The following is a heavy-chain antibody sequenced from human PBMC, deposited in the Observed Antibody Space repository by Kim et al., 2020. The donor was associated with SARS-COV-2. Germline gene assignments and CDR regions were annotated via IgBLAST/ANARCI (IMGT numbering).Heavy chain of an antibody. V-gene: IGHV3-23*01. CDR3: AKGEGYSSSWYVRTFWKYASF. CDR2: ISGSGGST. D-gene: IGHD6-13*01. Sequence: GGSLRLSCAASGFTFSSYAMSWVRQAPGKGLEWVSAISGSGGSTYYADSVKGRFTISRDNSKNTLYLQMNSLRAEDTAVYYCAKGEGYSSSWYVRTFWKYASFWGQGTLVTVSS. CDR1: GFTFSSYA. J-gene: IGHJ4*02.